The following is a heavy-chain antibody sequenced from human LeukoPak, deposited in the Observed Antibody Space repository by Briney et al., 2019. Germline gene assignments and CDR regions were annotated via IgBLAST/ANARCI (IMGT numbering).Heavy chain of an antibody. CDR3: ARDRVGQQLVGRNYYYYYMDV. J-gene: IGHJ6*03. Sequence: SETLSLTCTVSGGSTSSYYWSWIRQTPKKGLEWIGSISYSGSSNYNSSLKSRVTISIDTSKNQFSLKLRSVTAADTAVYYCARDRVGQQLVGRNYYYYYMDVWGKGTTVTISS. D-gene: IGHD6-13*01. V-gene: IGHV4-59*01. CDR2: ISYSGSS. CDR1: GGSTSSYY.